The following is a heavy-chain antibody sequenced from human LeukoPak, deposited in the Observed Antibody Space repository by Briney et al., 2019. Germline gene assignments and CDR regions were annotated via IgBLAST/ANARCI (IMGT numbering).Heavy chain of an antibody. CDR2: INHSGST. Sequence: SETLSLTCAVYGGSFSGYYWSWIRQPPGKGLEWIGEINHSGSTNYNPSLKSRVTISVDTSKNQFSLKLSSVTASDTAVYYCARGVGSSWPTNFDYWGQGTLVTVSS. D-gene: IGHD6-13*01. V-gene: IGHV4-34*01. CDR1: GGSFSGYY. CDR3: ARGVGSSWPTNFDY. J-gene: IGHJ4*02.